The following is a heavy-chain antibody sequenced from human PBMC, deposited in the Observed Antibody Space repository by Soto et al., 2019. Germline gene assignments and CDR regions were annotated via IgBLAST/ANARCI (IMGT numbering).Heavy chain of an antibody. J-gene: IGHJ4*02. D-gene: IGHD6-13*01. CDR1: GFTFDDYS. CDR3: AKAPYSSSWKPAPTTFDY. V-gene: IGHV3-9*01. CDR2: ISWNSGSI. Sequence: GGSLRLSCAASGFTFDDYSLHWVRQAPGKGLEWVSGISWNSGSIGYADSVKGRFTISRDNAKNSLYLQMNSLRAEDTALYYCAKAPYSSSWKPAPTTFDYWGQGTLVTVSS.